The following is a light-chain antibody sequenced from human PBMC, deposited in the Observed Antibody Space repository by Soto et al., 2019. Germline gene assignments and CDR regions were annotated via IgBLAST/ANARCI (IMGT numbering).Light chain of an antibody. CDR3: QHVDGYPLT. Sequence: DIQLTQSPSFLSASVGDRVTITCRASQGISSSLAWYQQQPGKAPKLLIYAASTFHGGVPSRCGGSGSGTEFTLTISSLQPEDFAIYYWQHVDGYPLTCGGGTKVEIK. CDR2: AAS. V-gene: IGKV1-9*01. J-gene: IGKJ4*01. CDR1: QGISSS.